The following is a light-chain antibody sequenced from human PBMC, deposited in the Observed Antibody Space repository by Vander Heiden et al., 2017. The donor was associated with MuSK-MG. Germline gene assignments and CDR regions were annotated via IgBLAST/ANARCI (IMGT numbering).Light chain of an antibody. V-gene: IGLV2-14*01. CDR2: EVS. J-gene: IGLJ1*01. Sequence: QSALTQPAPVSGSPGQSITITCTGTSSDVGGYNNVSWYQQHPGKAPKLVVYEVSNRPSGVSNRFSGSKSGNKASLTISGLQAEDEADDYCSSYTSSSARVFGTGTKVTVL. CDR3: SSYTSSSARV. CDR1: SSDVGGYNN.